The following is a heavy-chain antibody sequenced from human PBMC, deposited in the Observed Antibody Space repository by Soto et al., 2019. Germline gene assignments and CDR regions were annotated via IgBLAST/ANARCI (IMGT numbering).Heavy chain of an antibody. J-gene: IGHJ4*02. Sequence: SETLSLTCTVSGYSISSGYYWGWIRQPPGKGLEWIGSIYHSGSTYYNPSLKSRVTISVDTSKNQFSLKLSSVTAADTAVYYCARSYCSGGSCYYYFDYWGQGTLVTVSS. V-gene: IGHV4-38-2*02. CDR2: IYHSGST. CDR1: GYSISSGYY. D-gene: IGHD2-15*01. CDR3: ARSYCSGGSCYYYFDY.